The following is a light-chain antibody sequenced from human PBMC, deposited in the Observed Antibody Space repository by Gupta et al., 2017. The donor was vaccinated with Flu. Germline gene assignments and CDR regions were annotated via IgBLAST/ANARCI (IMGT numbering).Light chain of an antibody. CDR2: VAS. CDR1: QSISSY. V-gene: IGKV1-39*01. CDR3: QQNYNTPQT. Sequence: PSSLSASVGDRVTITCRASQSISSYLNWYQQKPGKATKLLIYVASTLQSGVPSRFSGSGSGTSFTLTISSLQPEDFATYYCQQNYNTPQTFGQGTKVEIK. J-gene: IGKJ1*01.